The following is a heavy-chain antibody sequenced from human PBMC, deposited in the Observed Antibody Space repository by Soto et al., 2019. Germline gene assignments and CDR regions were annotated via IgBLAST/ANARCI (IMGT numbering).Heavy chain of an antibody. V-gene: IGHV3-33*01. Sequence: GGSLRLSCAASGFPFSSYCMHWVRQAPGKGLEWVAVIWYDGINKYYADSVKGRFTISRDNSKKTLYLQMNSLRPDDTAVYYCARTNSGSYAHLDYWGQGTLVTVYS. D-gene: IGHD1-26*01. CDR2: IWYDGINK. CDR3: ARTNSGSYAHLDY. CDR1: GFPFSSYC. J-gene: IGHJ4*02.